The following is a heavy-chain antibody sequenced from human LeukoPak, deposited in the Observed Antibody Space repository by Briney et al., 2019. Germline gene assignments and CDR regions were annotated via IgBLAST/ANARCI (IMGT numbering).Heavy chain of an antibody. CDR3: ARNFGPYCSSTSCHPWYYYYYMDV. J-gene: IGHJ6*03. CDR2: IIPIFGTA. CDR1: GGTFSSYA. V-gene: IGHV1-69*05. D-gene: IGHD2-2*01. Sequence: GASVKVSCKASGGTFSSYAISWVRQAPGQGLEWMGGIIPIFGTANYAQKFQGRVTITTDEFTSTAYMELSSLRSEDTAVYYCARNFGPYCSSTSCHPWYYYYYMDVWGKGTMVTVSS.